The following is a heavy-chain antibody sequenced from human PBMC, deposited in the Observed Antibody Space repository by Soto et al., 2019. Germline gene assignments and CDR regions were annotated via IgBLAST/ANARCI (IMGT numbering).Heavy chain of an antibody. V-gene: IGHV3-53*04. CDR2: IYSGGST. Sequence: GGSLRLSCAASGFTVSSNYMSWVRQAPGKGLDWVSVIYSGGSTYYADSVKGRFTISRHNSKNTLYLQMNSLRAEDTAVYYCARDRRNYDILTGYYTDAFDIWGQGTMVTVSS. CDR1: GFTVSSNY. J-gene: IGHJ3*02. CDR3: ARDRRNYDILTGYYTDAFDI. D-gene: IGHD3-9*01.